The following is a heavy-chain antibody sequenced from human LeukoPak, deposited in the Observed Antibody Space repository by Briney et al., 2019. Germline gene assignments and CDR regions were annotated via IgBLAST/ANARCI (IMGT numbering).Heavy chain of an antibody. CDR3: AKGQYCSSTSCYAAPFDY. V-gene: IGHV3-23*01. J-gene: IGHJ4*02. CDR2: ISGSGGST. D-gene: IGHD2-2*01. CDR1: RFTFSSYA. Sequence: GGSLRLSCAASRFTFSSYAMSWVRQAPGRGLEWVSAISGSGGSTYYADSVKGRFTISRDNSKNTLYLQMNSLRAEDTAVYYCAKGQYCSSTSCYAAPFDYWGQGTLVTVSS.